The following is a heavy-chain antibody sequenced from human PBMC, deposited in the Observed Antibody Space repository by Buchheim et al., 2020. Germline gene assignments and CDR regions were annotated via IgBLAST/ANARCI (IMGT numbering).Heavy chain of an antibody. CDR1: GGSISSGSYY. V-gene: IGHV4-61*02. J-gene: IGHJ6*02. D-gene: IGHD2-2*01. CDR3: ARIVVVPAADYYGMDV. CDR2: IYTSGST. Sequence: QVQLQESGPGLLKPSQTLSLTCTVSGGSISSGSYYWSWIRQPAGKGLEWIGRIYTSGSTNYNPSLKSRVTLSVDPSKHQFSLKLSSVTAADTAVYYCARIVVVPAADYYGMDVWGQGTT.